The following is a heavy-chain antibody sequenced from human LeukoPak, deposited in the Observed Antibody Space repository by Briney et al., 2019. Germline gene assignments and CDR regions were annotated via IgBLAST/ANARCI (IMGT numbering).Heavy chain of an antibody. V-gene: IGHV3-21*01. D-gene: IGHD3-22*01. CDR3: XXXXXYYYDSSRAFDI. CDR2: ISSSSSYI. Sequence: SXXAXGFTFSSYSMNWVRQAPGKGVEWVSSISSSSSYIYYADSVKGRFTISRDNAKKSLYMQMNSLRAEDTAVNYXXXXXXYYYDSSRAFDIWGQGTMVTVSS. J-gene: IGHJ3*02. CDR1: GFTFSSYS.